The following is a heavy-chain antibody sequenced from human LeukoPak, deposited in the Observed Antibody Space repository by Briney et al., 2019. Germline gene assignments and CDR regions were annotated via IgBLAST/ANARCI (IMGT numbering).Heavy chain of an antibody. D-gene: IGHD4-17*01. CDR3: ARDKGFSYGDHFDY. CDR1: GFTFHSYC. Sequence: PGGSLRLSCVASGFTFHSYCTSWVRQAPGKGLEWVANIKQDGSEKYYVDSVKGRFTISRDNAKNSLYLQMNSLRAEDTAVYYCARDKGFSYGDHFDYWGQGTLVTVSS. V-gene: IGHV3-7*01. CDR2: IKQDGSEK. J-gene: IGHJ4*02.